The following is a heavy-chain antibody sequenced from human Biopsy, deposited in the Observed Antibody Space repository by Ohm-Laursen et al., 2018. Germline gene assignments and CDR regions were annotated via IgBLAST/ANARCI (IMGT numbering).Heavy chain of an antibody. CDR1: GGSINSHH. J-gene: IGHJ4*02. CDR3: ARDSPSYADYPFDY. CDR2: VYISGGT. Sequence: SETLSLTCTVSGGSINSHHWSWIRQPAGKGLEWIGRVYISGGTTYNPSLKSRVTMSLDTSKNQFSFRLRSVTAADTAVYYCARDSPSYADYPFDYWGRGTLVTVSS. D-gene: IGHD4-17*01. V-gene: IGHV4-4*07.